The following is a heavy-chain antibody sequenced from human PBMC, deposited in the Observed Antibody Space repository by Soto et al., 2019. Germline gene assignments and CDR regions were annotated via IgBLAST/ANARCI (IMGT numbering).Heavy chain of an antibody. V-gene: IGHV3-21*01. CDR3: ARVNRDIVVVVTAKGDYYYYMDV. J-gene: IGHJ6*03. Sequence: GGSLRLSCAASGFTFSSYSMNWVRQAPGKGLEWVSSISSSSSYIYYADSVKGRFTISRDNAKNSLYLQMNSLRAEDTAVYYCARVNRDIVVVVTAKGDYYYYMDVWGKGTTVTVSS. CDR1: GFTFSSYS. CDR2: ISSSSSYI. D-gene: IGHD2-15*01.